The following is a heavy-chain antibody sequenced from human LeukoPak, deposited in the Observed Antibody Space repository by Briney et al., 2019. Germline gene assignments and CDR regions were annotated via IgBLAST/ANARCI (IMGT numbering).Heavy chain of an antibody. D-gene: IGHD3-16*02. V-gene: IGHV1-46*01. CDR1: GYTFTSYY. CDR3: ARESLAITFGGVIAPVGY. CDR2: INPSGGST. Sequence: ASVKVSCKASGYTFTSYYMHWVRQAPGQGLEWMGIINPSGGSTSYAQKFQGRVTMTRDTSTSTVYMELSSLRSEDTAVYYCARESLAITFGGVIAPVGYWGQGTLVTVSS. J-gene: IGHJ4*02.